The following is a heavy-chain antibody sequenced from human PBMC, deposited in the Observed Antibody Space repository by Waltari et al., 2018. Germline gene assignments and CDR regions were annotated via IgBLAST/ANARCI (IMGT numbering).Heavy chain of an antibody. V-gene: IGHV3-53*01. J-gene: IGHJ4*02. D-gene: IGHD3-16*01. Sequence: EVQVVESGGGLIQPGGSLRLSCAASGFAVSDNYMSWVRQAPGKGLEWVAVICGGVSAYYADAVKGRFTISRDSSENTFYLQMSSLRVEDTAVYYCARGPPISAKWELCWFDYWGQGTLVTVSS. CDR1: GFAVSDNY. CDR3: ARGPPISAKWELCWFDY. CDR2: ICGGVSA.